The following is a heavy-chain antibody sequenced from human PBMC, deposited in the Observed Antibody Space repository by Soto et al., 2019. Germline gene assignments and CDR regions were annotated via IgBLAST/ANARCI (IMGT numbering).Heavy chain of an antibody. J-gene: IGHJ4*02. D-gene: IGHD3-10*01. CDR3: VRGSKDSYPGSRIFDF. CDR1: GFTFSSYG. V-gene: IGHV3-30*03. Sequence: QVQLVESGGGVVQPGRSLRLSCAASGFTFSSYGMHWVRQAPGKGLEWVAVISYDGSNKYYADSVKGRFTISRDNSKNTLYLQMSALRAEDSAIYFCVRGSKDSYPGSRIFDFWGRGTLVTVSS. CDR2: ISYDGSNK.